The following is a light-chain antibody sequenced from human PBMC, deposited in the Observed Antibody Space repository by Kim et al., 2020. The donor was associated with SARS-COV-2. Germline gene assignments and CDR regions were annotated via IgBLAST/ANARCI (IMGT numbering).Light chain of an antibody. CDR1: QSVVTY. CDR2: DSS. CDR3: QHRRSWPLT. Sequence: EIVLTQSPATLSVSPGERGSLSCRASQSVVTYLAWYQQKPGQAPRLLIYDSSHRASGVPARFSGSGSGTDFTLTISDLEPEDIAVYYCQHRRSWPLTFGGGTKVDIK. V-gene: IGKV3-11*01. J-gene: IGKJ4*01.